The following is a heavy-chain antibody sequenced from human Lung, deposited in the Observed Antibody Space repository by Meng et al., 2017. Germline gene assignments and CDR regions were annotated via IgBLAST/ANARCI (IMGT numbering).Heavy chain of an antibody. CDR2: INHSGST. J-gene: IGHJ4*02. D-gene: IGHD4-11*01. V-gene: IGHV4-34*01. Sequence: QVHLQQWGAGLLKPSDTLSLTCVVSGGSFSDYYWSWIGQPPGKGLEWIGEINHSGSTNYNPSLESRATISVDTSQNNLSLKLSSVTAADSAVYYCARGPTTMAHDFDYWGQGTLVTVSS. CDR1: GGSFSDYY. CDR3: ARGPTTMAHDFDY.